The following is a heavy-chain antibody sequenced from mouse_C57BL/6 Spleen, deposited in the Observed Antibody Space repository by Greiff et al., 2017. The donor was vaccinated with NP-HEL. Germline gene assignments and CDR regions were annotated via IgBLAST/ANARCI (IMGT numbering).Heavy chain of an antibody. D-gene: IGHD1-1*01. J-gene: IGHJ2*01. CDR3: ARNVVALDY. CDR2: ISSGSSTI. V-gene: IGHV5-17*01. Sequence: EVHLVESGGGLVKPGGSLKLSCAASGFTFSDYGMHWVRQAPEKGLEWVAYISSGSSTIYYADTVKGRFTISRDNAKNTLFLQMTSLRSEDTAMYYCARNVVALDYWGQGTTLTVSS. CDR1: GFTFSDYG.